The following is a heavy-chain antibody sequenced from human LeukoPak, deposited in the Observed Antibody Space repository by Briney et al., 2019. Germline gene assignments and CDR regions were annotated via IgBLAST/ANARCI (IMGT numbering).Heavy chain of an antibody. J-gene: IGHJ4*02. CDR2: IGWNSGSI. CDR3: AKDGNYDILTGYLFDY. V-gene: IGHV3-9*01. Sequence: GGSLRLSCAASGFTFDDYAMHWVRQAPGKGLEWVSGIGWNSGSIGYADSVKGRFTISRDNAKNSLYLQMNSLRAEDTALYYCAKDGNYDILTGYLFDYWGQGALVTVSS. CDR1: GFTFDDYA. D-gene: IGHD3-9*01.